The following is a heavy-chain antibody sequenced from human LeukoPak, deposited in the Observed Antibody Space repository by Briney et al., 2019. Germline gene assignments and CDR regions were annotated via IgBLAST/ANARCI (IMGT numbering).Heavy chain of an antibody. CDR3: ARVGAGFDP. Sequence: SETLSLTCTASGGSISNYYWSWIRHPPGKGLEWIGYIYTSGSTNYNPSLKSRVTMSVDTSKNQFSLKLSSVTAADTAVYYCARVGAGFDPWGQGTPVTVSS. CDR2: IYTSGST. D-gene: IGHD4/OR15-4a*01. J-gene: IGHJ5*02. CDR1: GGSISNYY. V-gene: IGHV4-4*08.